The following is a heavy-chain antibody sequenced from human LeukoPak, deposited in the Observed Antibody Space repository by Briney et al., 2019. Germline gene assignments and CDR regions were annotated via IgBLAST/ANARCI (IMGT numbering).Heavy chain of an antibody. CDR3: AREGGYVFDY. CDR1: GFTVSRNY. D-gene: IGHD5-12*01. CDR2: IYSGGST. V-gene: IGHV3-53*01. J-gene: IGHJ4*02. Sequence: GGSLRLSCAVSGFTVSRNYMSWVRQAPGKGLEWVSVIYSGGSTDYADSVKGRFTISRDNSKNTVYLQMNSLRPEDTAMYYWAREGGYVFDYWGQGTLVTVSS.